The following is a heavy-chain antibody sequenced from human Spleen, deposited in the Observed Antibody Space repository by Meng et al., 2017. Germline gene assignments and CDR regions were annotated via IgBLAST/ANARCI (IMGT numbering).Heavy chain of an antibody. J-gene: IGHJ3*02. D-gene: IGHD3-9*01. Sequence: GESLKISCAASGFTFSSYSMNWVRQAPGRGLEWVAYISSRGSNIFYADSVKGRFTISRDSAKNSLYLQMNSLRAEDTAVYYCGTGILTGSDALDIWGQGTMVTVSS. V-gene: IGHV3-48*04. CDR2: ISSRGSNI. CDR1: GFTFSSYS. CDR3: GTGILTGSDALDI.